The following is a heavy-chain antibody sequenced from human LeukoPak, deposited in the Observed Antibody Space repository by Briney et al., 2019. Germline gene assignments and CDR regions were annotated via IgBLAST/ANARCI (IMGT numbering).Heavy chain of an antibody. CDR2: INHSGST. J-gene: IGHJ3*02. D-gene: IGHD3-9*01. Sequence: SETLSLTCAVYGGSFSGYYWSWIRQPPGKGLEWIGEINHSGSTNYNPSLKSRVTISVDTSKNQFSLKLSSVTAADTAVSYCAREGTGYNAFDIWGQGTMVTVSS. CDR3: AREGTGYNAFDI. CDR1: GGSFSGYY. V-gene: IGHV4-34*01.